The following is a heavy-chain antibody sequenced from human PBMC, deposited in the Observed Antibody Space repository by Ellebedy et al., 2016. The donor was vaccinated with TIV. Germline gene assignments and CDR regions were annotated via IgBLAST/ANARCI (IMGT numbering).Heavy chain of an antibody. CDR2: ISWNSGSK. J-gene: IGHJ2*01. CDR1: GFTFDDFA. D-gene: IGHD4-17*01. V-gene: IGHV3-9*01. CDR3: ARKVPAPTTVPPNWYFDL. Sequence: PGGSLRLSCVASGFTFDDFAMHWVRQAPGKGLEWVSQISWNSGSKGYADSVKGRITVSRDNAKKSLYLQMNSLRAEDTAVYYCARKVPAPTTVPPNWYFDLWGRGTLVTVSS.